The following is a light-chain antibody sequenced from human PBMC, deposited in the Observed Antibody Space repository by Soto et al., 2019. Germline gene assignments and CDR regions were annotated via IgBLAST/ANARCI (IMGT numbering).Light chain of an antibody. Sequence: QSVLTQPPSGSGSPGQRVTISCSGSSSNIGSNTVNWYQQLPGAAPKLLIYRNNQRPSGVPDRFSGSKSGTSASLAISGLQSEDEADYYCAAWDDSLNGVVFGGGTKLTVL. J-gene: IGLJ2*01. V-gene: IGLV1-44*01. CDR2: RNN. CDR3: AAWDDSLNGVV. CDR1: SSNIGSNT.